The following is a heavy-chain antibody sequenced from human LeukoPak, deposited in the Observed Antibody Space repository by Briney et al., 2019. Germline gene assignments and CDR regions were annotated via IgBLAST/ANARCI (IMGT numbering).Heavy chain of an antibody. J-gene: IGHJ3*02. Sequence: ASVKVSCKASGYTFTSYDISWVRQAAEQGLEWMGWMNPNSGDTGYAQKFQGRVTMTRNTSITTAYMELSSLRSEDTAVYYCARMIRVVITTLDAFDIWGQGTMVTVSS. CDR2: MNPNSGDT. CDR3: ARMIRVVITTLDAFDI. D-gene: IGHD3-22*01. V-gene: IGHV1-8*01. CDR1: GYTFTSYD.